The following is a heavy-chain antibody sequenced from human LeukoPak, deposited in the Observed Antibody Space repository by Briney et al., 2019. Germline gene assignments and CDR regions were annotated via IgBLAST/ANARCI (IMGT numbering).Heavy chain of an antibody. CDR3: ARSGQGVFDI. V-gene: IGHV5-51*01. CDR2: IYPADSET. CDR1: GYSFTNYW. Sequence: GESLKISCKGSGYSFTNYWIGWVRQMPGKGLEWMGIIYPADSETRLSPSFQGQVTISADKSLSTAYLQWSSLKASDTAICYCARSGQGVFDIWGQGTMVTVSS. D-gene: IGHD2-8*01. J-gene: IGHJ3*02.